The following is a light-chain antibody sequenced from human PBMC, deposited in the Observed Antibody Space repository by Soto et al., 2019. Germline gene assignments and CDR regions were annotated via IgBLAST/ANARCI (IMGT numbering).Light chain of an antibody. V-gene: IGKV3-20*01. Sequence: EIVLTQSPGTLSLSPGERATLSCRVSQSVTSNYIAWYQQKPGQAPRLLIYGASSRATGIPDRFSGSGSGIQFTLTISSLQSEDFAVYFCQQYGSSPPITFGQGTRLEIK. CDR3: QQYGSSPPIT. CDR1: QSVTSNY. CDR2: GAS. J-gene: IGKJ5*01.